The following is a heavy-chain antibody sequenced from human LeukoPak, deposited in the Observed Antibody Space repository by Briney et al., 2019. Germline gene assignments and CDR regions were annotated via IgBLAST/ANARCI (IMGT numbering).Heavy chain of an antibody. CDR2: IYYSGST. D-gene: IGHD5-18*01. CDR1: GGSISSSGYY. CDR3: ARGYSLDY. Sequence: SETLSLTCTVSGGSISSSGYYWGWIRQPQGKGLEWIGNIYYSGSTYYNPSLKSRVTMSVDTSNSQFSLKLSSVTAADTAVYYCARGYSLDYWGQGTLVTVSS. V-gene: IGHV4-39*01. J-gene: IGHJ4*02.